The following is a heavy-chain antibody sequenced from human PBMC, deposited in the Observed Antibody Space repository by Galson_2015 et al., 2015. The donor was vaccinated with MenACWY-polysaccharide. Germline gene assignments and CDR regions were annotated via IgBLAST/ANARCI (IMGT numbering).Heavy chain of an antibody. D-gene: IGHD6-19*01. J-gene: IGHJ4*02. CDR1: GYTFSSYD. CDR2: MNPNTGNT. CDR3: ARGRRDIAVSGMAAVLLDY. V-gene: IGHV1-8*01. Sequence: SVKVSCKASGYTFSSYDINWVRQATGQGLEWMGWMNPNTGNTGYVQKFQGRVTMTRNTSISTAYMELSSLRSEDTAVYYCARGRRDIAVSGMAAVLLDYWGQGTLVTVSS.